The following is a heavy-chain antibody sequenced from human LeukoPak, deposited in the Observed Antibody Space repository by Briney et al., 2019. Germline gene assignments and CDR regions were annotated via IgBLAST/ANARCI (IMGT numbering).Heavy chain of an antibody. CDR3: ARDALGYCSSTSCSYFDY. V-gene: IGHV1-18*01. Sequence: GASVKVSCKASGYTFTSYGISWVRQAPGQGLEWMGWISAYNGNTNYAQKLQGRVTMTTDTSTSTAYMELRSLRSDDTAVYNCARDALGYCSSTSCSYFDYWGQGTLVTVSS. D-gene: IGHD2-2*01. CDR2: ISAYNGNT. J-gene: IGHJ4*02. CDR1: GYTFTSYG.